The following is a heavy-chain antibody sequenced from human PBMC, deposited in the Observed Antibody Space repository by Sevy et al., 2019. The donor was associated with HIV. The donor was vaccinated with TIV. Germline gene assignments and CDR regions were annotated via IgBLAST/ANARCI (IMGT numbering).Heavy chain of an antibody. Sequence: SETLSLTCAVSNFSISSGYYWGWIRQPPGKGLEWIGNIYHSGNTYCNPSLKSRVTISVDTSKNHFSLRLSSVTAADTAVYYCARASGGDRLDYYGMDVWGQGTTVTVSS. J-gene: IGHJ6*02. CDR1: NFSISSGYY. V-gene: IGHV4-38-2*01. D-gene: IGHD2-21*02. CDR2: IYHSGNT. CDR3: ARASGGDRLDYYGMDV.